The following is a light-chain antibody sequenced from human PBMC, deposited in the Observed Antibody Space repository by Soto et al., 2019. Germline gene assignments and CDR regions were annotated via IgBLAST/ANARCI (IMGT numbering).Light chain of an antibody. CDR1: QSVSSTF. CDR3: QQYGSSPPTLT. J-gene: IGKJ4*01. Sequence: EIVLTQSPDTLSLSPGERATLSCRASQSVSSTFLAWYQQKPGQAPRLLIYDASSRATGIPDRFSGSGSGTDFSLIISRLEPEDFAVYYCQQYGSSPPTLTFDGGTKVEIK. V-gene: IGKV3-20*01. CDR2: DAS.